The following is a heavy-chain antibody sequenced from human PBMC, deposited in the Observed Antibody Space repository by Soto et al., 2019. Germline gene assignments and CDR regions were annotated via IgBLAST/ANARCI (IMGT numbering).Heavy chain of an antibody. D-gene: IGHD6-19*01. Sequence: VGSLRLSCAASGFTFSIYAMNWVRQAPGKGLEWVSTISGSGGSTYYADSAKARFTISRDNSKNTLYLQMNSLRAEDTAVYYCAILAGIRFYYYDMDVWGQGTTVTVSS. J-gene: IGHJ6*02. CDR1: GFTFSIYA. CDR2: ISGSGGST. V-gene: IGHV3-23*01. CDR3: AILAGIRFYYYDMDV.